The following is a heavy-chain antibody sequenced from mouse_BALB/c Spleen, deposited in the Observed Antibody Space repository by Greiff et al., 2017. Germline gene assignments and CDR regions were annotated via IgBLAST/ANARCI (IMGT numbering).Heavy chain of an antibody. D-gene: IGHD2-1*01. CDR2: IYPGNSDT. CDR1: GYSFTSYW. CDR3: TSPYGNYDWFAY. J-gene: IGHJ3*01. Sequence: EVQLQQSGTVLARPGASVKMSCKASGYSFTSYWMHWVKQRPGQGLEWIGAIYPGNSDTSYNQKFKGKAKLTAVTSASTAYMELSSLTNEDSAVYYCTSPYGNYDWFAYWGQRTLVTVSA. V-gene: IGHV1-5*01.